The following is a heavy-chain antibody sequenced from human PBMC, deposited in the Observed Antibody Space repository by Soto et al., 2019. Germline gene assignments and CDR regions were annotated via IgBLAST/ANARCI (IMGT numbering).Heavy chain of an antibody. CDR1: GFTFDDYA. J-gene: IGHJ5*02. Sequence: GGSLRLSCAASGFTFDDYAMQWVRQAPGKGLEWVSGISWSSGNIAYADSVKGRFTISRDNAKNSLFLQMNSLRPEDTALYYCAKDKTRGDFWSGYLSPGFDTWGQGTLVTVSS. V-gene: IGHV3-9*01. CDR3: AKDKTRGDFWSGYLSPGFDT. D-gene: IGHD3-3*01. CDR2: ISWSSGNI.